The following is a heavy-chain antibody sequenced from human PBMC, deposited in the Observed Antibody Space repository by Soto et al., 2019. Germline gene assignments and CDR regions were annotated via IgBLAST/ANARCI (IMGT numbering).Heavy chain of an antibody. CDR1: GFTFSSYG. CDR2: ISYDGSNK. V-gene: IGHV3-30*18. CDR3: AKDTGYSYGAKFDY. J-gene: IGHJ4*02. Sequence: QVQLVESGGGVVQPGRSLRLSCAASGFTFSSYGMHWVRQAPGKGLEWVAVISYDGSNKYYADSVKGRFTISRDNSKNTLYLQMNSLRAEDTAVYYCAKDTGYSYGAKFDYWGQGTLVTVSS. D-gene: IGHD5-18*01.